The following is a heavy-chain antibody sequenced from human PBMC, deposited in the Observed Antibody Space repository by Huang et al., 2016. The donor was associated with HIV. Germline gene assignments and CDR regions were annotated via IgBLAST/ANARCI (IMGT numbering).Heavy chain of an antibody. J-gene: IGHJ4*02. V-gene: IGHV4-39*01. CDR1: GGSISSSSYY. Sequence: QLQLQESGPGLVKPSETLSLTCTVSGGSISSSSYYWGWIRQPPGKGLEWIGTIYDSGSTDYNPSRKGRVTISVETSKNQFSLKLSSVTAADTAVYYCARHERWAMVRGVPQWGFDYWGQGTLVTVSS. D-gene: IGHD3-10*01. CDR3: ARHERWAMVRGVPQWGFDY. CDR2: IYDSGST.